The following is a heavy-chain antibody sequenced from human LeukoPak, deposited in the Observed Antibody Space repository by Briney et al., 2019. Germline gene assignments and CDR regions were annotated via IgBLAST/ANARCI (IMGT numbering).Heavy chain of an antibody. D-gene: IGHD6-6*01. CDR3: ARDRYSISSLYDF. CDR2: INPSGGST. V-gene: IGHV1-46*01. CDR1: GYSFTSHY. J-gene: IGHJ4*02. Sequence: ASVKVSCKTSGYSFTSHYIHWVRQAPGQGLEWMGVINPSGGSTAYGKKFPGRVSMTRDTSTSTVYMELSSLRSEDTAIYYCARDRYSISSLYDFWGQGTLVTVSS.